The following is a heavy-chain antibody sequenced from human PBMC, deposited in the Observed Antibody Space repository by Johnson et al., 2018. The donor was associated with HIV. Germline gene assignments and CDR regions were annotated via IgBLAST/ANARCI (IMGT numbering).Heavy chain of an antibody. CDR3: ARDPDLDAFDI. D-gene: IGHD1-14*01. CDR2: IGTAGDT. CDR1: GFTFSSYD. J-gene: IGHJ3*02. Sequence: VQLVESGGGLVQPGGSLRLSCAASGFTFSSYDMHWVRQVTGKGLAWISTIGTAGDTYYPGSVKGRFTISRENAKNSLYLQMNSLRAEDTAVYYCARDPDLDAFDIWGQGTMVTVSS. V-gene: IGHV3-13*01.